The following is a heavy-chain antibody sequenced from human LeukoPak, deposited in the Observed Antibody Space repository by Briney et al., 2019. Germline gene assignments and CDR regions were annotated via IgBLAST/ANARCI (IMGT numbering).Heavy chain of an antibody. Sequence: GGSLRLSCAASGFTFSSYSMNWVRQAPGKGLEWVSSISSSSSYIYYADSVKGRFTISRGNAKNSLYLQMNSLRAEDTAVYYCARDDGSGSYYCDYWGQGTLVTVSS. CDR2: ISSSSSYI. CDR1: GFTFSSYS. D-gene: IGHD3-10*01. V-gene: IGHV3-21*01. J-gene: IGHJ4*02. CDR3: ARDDGSGSYYCDY.